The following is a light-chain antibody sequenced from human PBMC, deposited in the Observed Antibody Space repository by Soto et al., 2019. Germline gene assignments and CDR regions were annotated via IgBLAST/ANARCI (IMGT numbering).Light chain of an antibody. CDR1: QSVSSSY. J-gene: IGKJ4*01. CDR3: QHTVT. Sequence: EIVLTQSPGTPSLSPGERATLSCRASQSVSSSYLAWYQQKPGQAPRLLIYGASSRATGIPDRFSGSGSGTDFTLTISRLEPEDFAVYYCQHTVTFGGGTKVEIK. CDR2: GAS. V-gene: IGKV3-20*01.